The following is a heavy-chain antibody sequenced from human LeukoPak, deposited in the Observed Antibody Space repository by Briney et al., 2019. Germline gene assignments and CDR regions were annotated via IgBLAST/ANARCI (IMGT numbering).Heavy chain of an antibody. D-gene: IGHD2-2*01. CDR2: INPSGGST. CDR3: ARRRSSTNYRYYGMDV. CDR1: GYTFTSYY. J-gene: IGHJ6*04. V-gene: IGHV1-46*01. Sequence: GASVKVSCKASGYTFTSYYMHWVRQAPGQGLEWMGIINPSGGSTSYAQKFQGRVTMTRDTSTSTVYMELSSLRSEDTAVYYCARRRSSTNYRYYGMDVWGKGTTVTVSS.